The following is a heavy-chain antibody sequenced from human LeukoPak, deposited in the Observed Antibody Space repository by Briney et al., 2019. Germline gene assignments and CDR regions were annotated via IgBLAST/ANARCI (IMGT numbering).Heavy chain of an antibody. CDR3: ARPYSNYGWFDP. CDR1: GFRFSSYG. V-gene: IGHV3-33*01. Sequence: GRSLRLSCAASGFRFSSYGMHWVRQAPGKGLEWVAVIWNDGSNKYYADSVKGRFIISKDNSKNTVYLQMNSLRAEDTAVYYCARPYSNYGWFDPWGQGTLVTVSS. CDR2: IWNDGSNK. D-gene: IGHD4-11*01. J-gene: IGHJ5*02.